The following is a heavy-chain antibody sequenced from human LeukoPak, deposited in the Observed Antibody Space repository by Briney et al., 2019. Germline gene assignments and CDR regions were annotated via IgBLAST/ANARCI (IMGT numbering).Heavy chain of an antibody. Sequence: SVKVSCKASGGTFSSYAISWVRQAPGQGLEWMGGIIPIFGTANYAQKFQGRVTITADESTSTAYMELSSLRSEGTAVYYCARVPPGYYYYYYMDVWGKGTTVTVSS. CDR3: ARVPPGYYYYYYMDV. V-gene: IGHV1-69*13. CDR2: IIPIFGTA. J-gene: IGHJ6*03. CDR1: GGTFSSYA.